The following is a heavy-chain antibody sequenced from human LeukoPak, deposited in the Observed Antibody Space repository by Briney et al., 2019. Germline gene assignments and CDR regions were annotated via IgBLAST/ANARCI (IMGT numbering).Heavy chain of an antibody. CDR3: ARVPYRDSSGSRLYYFDY. V-gene: IGHV4-39*01. CDR2: IYYSGST. D-gene: IGHD3-22*01. J-gene: IGHJ4*02. CDR1: GGSISSSSYY. Sequence: PSETLSLTCTVSGGSISSSSYYWGWIRQPPGKGLEWIGSIYYSGSTYYNPSLKSRVTISVDTSKNQFSLKLSSVTAADTAVYYCARVPYRDSSGSRLYYFDYWGQGTLVTVSS.